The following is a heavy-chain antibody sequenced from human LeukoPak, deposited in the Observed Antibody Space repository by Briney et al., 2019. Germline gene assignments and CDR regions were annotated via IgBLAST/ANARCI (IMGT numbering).Heavy chain of an antibody. CDR3: AKVRGSGWYYFDY. CDR2: ISGSGGST. V-gene: IGHV3-23*01. J-gene: IGHJ4*02. Sequence: GGSLRLSCAASGFTVSSNYMGWVRQAPGKGLEWVSTISGSGGSTYFADSVKGRFTISRDNSKNTLYLQMNSLRAADTAVYYCAKVRGSGWYYFDYWGQGTLVTVSS. D-gene: IGHD6-19*01. CDR1: GFTVSSNY.